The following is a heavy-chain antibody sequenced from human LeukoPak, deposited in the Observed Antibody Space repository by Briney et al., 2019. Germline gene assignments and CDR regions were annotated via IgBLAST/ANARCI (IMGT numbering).Heavy chain of an antibody. V-gene: IGHV1-2*02. CDR2: INPNSGGT. CDR1: GYTFTSYG. J-gene: IGHJ4*02. CDR3: ARDRNYYDSSGYYSY. D-gene: IGHD3-22*01. Sequence: GASVKVSCKASGYTFTSYGISWVRQAPGQGLEWMGWINPNSGGTNYAQKFQGRVTMTRDTSISTAYMELSRLRSDDTAVYYCARDRNYYDSSGYYSYWGQGTLVTVSS.